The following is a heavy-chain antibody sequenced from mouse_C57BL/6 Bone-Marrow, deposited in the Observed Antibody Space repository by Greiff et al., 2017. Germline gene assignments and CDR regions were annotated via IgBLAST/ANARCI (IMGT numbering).Heavy chain of an antibody. D-gene: IGHD1-1*01. V-gene: IGHV5-16*01. J-gene: IGHJ2*01. CDR2: INYDGSST. Sequence: EVKLVESEGGLVQPGSSMKLSCTASGFTFSDYYMAWVRQVPEKGLEWVANINYDGSSTYYLDSLKSRFIISRDNAKNILYLQMSSLMSEDTATYYCARDDYYGSSPFDYWGQGTTLTVSS. CDR3: ARDDYYGSSPFDY. CDR1: GFTFSDYY.